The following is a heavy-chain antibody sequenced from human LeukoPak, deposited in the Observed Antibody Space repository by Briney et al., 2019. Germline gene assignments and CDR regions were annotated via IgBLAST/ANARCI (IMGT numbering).Heavy chain of an antibody. CDR1: GFTFCNYW. V-gene: IGHV3-74*01. CDR2: INSDGSST. J-gene: IGHJ4*02. CDR3: ARDEYSYGYLGY. Sequence: PGGSLRLSCAASGFTFCNYWMYWVRQAPGKGLVWVSRINSDGSSTSYADTVKGRFTISRDNAKNTLYLQMNSLRAEDTAVYYCARDEYSYGYLGYWGQATLVTVSS. D-gene: IGHD5-18*01.